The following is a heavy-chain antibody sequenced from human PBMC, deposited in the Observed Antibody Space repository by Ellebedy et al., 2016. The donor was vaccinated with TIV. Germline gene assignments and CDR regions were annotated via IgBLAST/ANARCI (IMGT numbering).Heavy chain of an antibody. Sequence: GESLKISXAASGFTFSSYWMSWVRQAPGKGLEWVANIKQDGSEKYYVDSVKGRFTISRDNAKNSLYLQMNSLRAKDTAVYYCARIHLGNCSGGSCYEDQYYFDYWGQGILVTVSS. V-gene: IGHV3-7*03. CDR2: IKQDGSEK. D-gene: IGHD2-15*01. J-gene: IGHJ4*02. CDR1: GFTFSSYW. CDR3: ARIHLGNCSGGSCYEDQYYFDY.